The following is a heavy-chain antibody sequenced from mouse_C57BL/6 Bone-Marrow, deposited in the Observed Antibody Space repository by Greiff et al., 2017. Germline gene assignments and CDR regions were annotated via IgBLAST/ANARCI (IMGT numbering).Heavy chain of an antibody. CDR2: ISYDGSN. J-gene: IGHJ1*03. CDR1: GYSITSGYY. CDR3: ARIYYDYDGYFDV. V-gene: IGHV3-6*01. D-gene: IGHD2-4*01. Sequence: ESGPGLVKPSQSLSLTCSVTGYSITSGYYWNWIRQFPGNKLEWMGYISYDGSNNYNPSLKNRISITRDTSKNQFFLKLNSVTTEDTATXYCARIYYDYDGYFDVRGTGTTVTVSS.